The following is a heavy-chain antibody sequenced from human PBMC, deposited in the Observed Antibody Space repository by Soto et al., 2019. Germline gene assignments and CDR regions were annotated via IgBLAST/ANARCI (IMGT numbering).Heavy chain of an antibody. D-gene: IGHD3-10*01. CDR2: INHSGST. J-gene: IGHJ6*02. Sequence: SETLSLTCAGYVGSFSGFYWSWVRQPPGKGLEWIGEINHSGSTNYTPSLQSRVTISVDTSKNQFFLKLNSVTAADTAVYYCARIRVRRGISYYYYYGMDVWGQGTTVTVSS. CDR3: ARIRVRRGISYYYYYGMDV. CDR1: VGSFSGFY. V-gene: IGHV4-34*01.